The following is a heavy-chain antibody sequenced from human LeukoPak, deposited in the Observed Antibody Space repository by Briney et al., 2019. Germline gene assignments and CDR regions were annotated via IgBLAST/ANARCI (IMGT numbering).Heavy chain of an antibody. D-gene: IGHD4-17*01. CDR3: ARQGTVGYGDFFDY. CDR1: GGSISSSSYY. J-gene: IGHJ4*02. Sequence: PSETLSLTCTVSGGSISSSSYYWGWIRQPPGKGLEWIGSIDYSGSTYYNPSLKSRATISVDTSKNQSSLKLSSVTAAATAVYYCARQGTVGYGDFFDYWGQGTLVTVSS. V-gene: IGHV4-39*01. CDR2: IDYSGST.